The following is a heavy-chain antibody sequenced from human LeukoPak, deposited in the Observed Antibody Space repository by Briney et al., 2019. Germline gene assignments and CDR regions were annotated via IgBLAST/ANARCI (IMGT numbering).Heavy chain of an antibody. J-gene: IGHJ4*02. D-gene: IGHD4-23*01. CDR2: ISYDGSNK. CDR3: AKDRLNYGGNSVRSLDY. Sequence: GRSLRLSCAASGFTFSSYGMHWVRQAPGKGLEWVAVISYDGSNKYYADSVKGRFTISRDNSKNTLYLQMNSLRAEDTAVYYCAKDRLNYGGNSVRSLDYWGQGTLVTVSS. V-gene: IGHV3-30*18. CDR1: GFTFSSYG.